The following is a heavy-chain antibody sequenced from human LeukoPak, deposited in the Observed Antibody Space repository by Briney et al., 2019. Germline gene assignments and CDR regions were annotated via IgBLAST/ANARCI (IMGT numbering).Heavy chain of an antibody. CDR1: GYSFTSNY. D-gene: IGHD4-23*01. CDR2: INPNSGGT. J-gene: IGHJ4*02. Sequence: ASVKVSCKASGYSFTSNYIHWVRQAPGQGLEWMGRINPNSGGTNYAQKFQGRVTMTRDTSISTAYMELSRLRSDDTAVYYCARVLGGNSNNAHYWGQGTLVTVSS. V-gene: IGHV1-2*06. CDR3: ARVLGGNSNNAHY.